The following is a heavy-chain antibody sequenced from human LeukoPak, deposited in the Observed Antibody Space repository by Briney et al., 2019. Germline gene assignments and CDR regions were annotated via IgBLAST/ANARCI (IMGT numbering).Heavy chain of an antibody. Sequence: SETLSLTCAVSGGSTSNYYWSWIRHPPGKGLEWIGYIYYSGGTNYNPSLKSRVTISVDTSKNQFTLKLTSVAAADTAVYYCARVSGSYWYWGQGTLVTVSS. J-gene: IGHJ4*02. D-gene: IGHD1-26*01. V-gene: IGHV4-59*01. CDR1: GGSTSNYY. CDR3: ARVSGSYWY. CDR2: IYYSGGT.